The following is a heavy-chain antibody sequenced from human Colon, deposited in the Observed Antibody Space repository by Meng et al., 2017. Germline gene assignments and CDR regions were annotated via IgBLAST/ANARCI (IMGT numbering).Heavy chain of an antibody. CDR3: ARTGLHSYYFNY. V-gene: IGHV4-31*02. D-gene: IGHD2-21*01. CDR1: GGSNSSGGYY. J-gene: IGHJ4*02. Sequence: QVRLQESGPGLLKPSQTLSLTCTVSGGSNSSGGYYWSWIRQHPGKCLEWIGYISNSGSTYYNPSLKSRTTISIDTSKNQFSLNLFSLTVADTAVYYCARTGLHSYYFNYWGQGTLVTVSS. CDR2: ISNSGST.